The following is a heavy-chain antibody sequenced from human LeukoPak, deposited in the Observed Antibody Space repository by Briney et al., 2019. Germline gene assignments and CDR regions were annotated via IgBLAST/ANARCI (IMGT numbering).Heavy chain of an antibody. CDR2: IYYSGST. Sequence: PSETLSLTCAVSGGSISSSNWWSWVRQPPGKGLEWIGSIYYSGSTYYNPSLKSRVTISVDTSKNQFSLKLSSVTAADTAVYYCARAINDYSNYEVLTDNWFDPWGQGTLVTVSS. CDR1: GGSISSSNW. D-gene: IGHD4-11*01. V-gene: IGHV4-4*02. CDR3: ARAINDYSNYEVLTDNWFDP. J-gene: IGHJ5*02.